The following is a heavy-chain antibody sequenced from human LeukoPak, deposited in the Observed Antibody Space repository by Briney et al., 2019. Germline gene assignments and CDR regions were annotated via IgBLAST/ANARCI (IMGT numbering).Heavy chain of an antibody. Sequence: ASVKVSCKASGYTFTGCYMHWVRQAPGQGLEWMGWINPNSGGTNYAQKFQGRVTMTRDTSISTAYMELSRLRSDDTAVYYRARGSAVSTDVYYYYGMDVWGKGTTVTVSS. J-gene: IGHJ6*04. D-gene: IGHD4-17*01. CDR1: GYTFTGCY. V-gene: IGHV1-2*02. CDR3: ARGSAVSTDVYYYYGMDV. CDR2: INPNSGGT.